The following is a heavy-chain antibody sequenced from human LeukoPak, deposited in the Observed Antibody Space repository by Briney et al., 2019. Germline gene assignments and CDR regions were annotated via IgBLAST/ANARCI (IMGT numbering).Heavy chain of an antibody. CDR1: GGSISSSSYY. J-gene: IGHJ4*02. Sequence: LSLTCTVSGGSISSSSYYWSWIRQAPGKGLEWVSYISSSGNTIYYADSVKGRFTISRDNAKNSLYLQMNSLRAEDTAVYYCARGGSYLVYWGQGTLVTVSS. CDR2: ISSSGNTI. CDR3: ARGGSYLVY. D-gene: IGHD3-16*01. V-gene: IGHV3-11*01.